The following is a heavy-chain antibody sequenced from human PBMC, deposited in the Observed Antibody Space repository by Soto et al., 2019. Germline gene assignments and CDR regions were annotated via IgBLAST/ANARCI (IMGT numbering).Heavy chain of an antibody. J-gene: IGHJ3*01. D-gene: IGHD2-8*01. V-gene: IGHV3-33*01. Sequence: GGSLRLSCAASGFMFTNYGMHWVRQAPGKGLEWVAVVWANGINNYYAAFVEGRFTISRDNSKNSLYLQMNSLRVEDTALYFCLRERCPFDALDVWGQGTTVTISS. CDR2: VWANGINN. CDR1: GFMFTNYG. CDR3: LRERCPFDALDV.